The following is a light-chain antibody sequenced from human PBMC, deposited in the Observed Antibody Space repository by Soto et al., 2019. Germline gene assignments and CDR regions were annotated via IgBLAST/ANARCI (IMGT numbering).Light chain of an antibody. V-gene: IGLV1-44*01. Sequence: QSVLTQPPSASGTPGQRVTISCSGSSSNIGSNTLNWYQQLPGTAPKLLIYSNNQRPSGVPDRFSGSKSGTSASLAISGLQSEDEADYYCAAWDHGLNGYVFGTGTKLTVL. CDR2: SNN. CDR3: AAWDHGLNGYV. CDR1: SSNIGSNT. J-gene: IGLJ1*01.